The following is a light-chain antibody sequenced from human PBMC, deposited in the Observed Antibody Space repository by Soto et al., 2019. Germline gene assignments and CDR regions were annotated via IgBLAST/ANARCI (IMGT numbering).Light chain of an antibody. CDR2: GNC. J-gene: IGLJ1*01. CDR3: QSYGSSLSGSRV. Sequence: QSVLTQPPSVSGAPGQRVTISCTGTSSNIGAGYDVHWYQQLPGTAPKLLIYGNCNRPSGVPDRFSGSKSGTSASLAITGLQAEDEADYYCQSYGSSLSGSRVFGTGTKVTVL. V-gene: IGLV1-40*01. CDR1: SSNIGAGYD.